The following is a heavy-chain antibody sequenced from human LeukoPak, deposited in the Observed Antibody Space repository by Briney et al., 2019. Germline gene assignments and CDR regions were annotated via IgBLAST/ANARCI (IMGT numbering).Heavy chain of an antibody. V-gene: IGHV4-39*07. Sequence: SETLSLTCTVSGGSISSSSYYWGWIRQPPGKGLEWIGSIYYSGSTYYNPSLKSRVTISVDTSKNQFSLKLSSVTAADTAVYYCARAWHSSSPRSNWFDPWGQGTLVTVSS. J-gene: IGHJ5*02. CDR1: GGSISSSSYY. CDR2: IYYSGST. D-gene: IGHD6-6*01. CDR3: ARAWHSSSPRSNWFDP.